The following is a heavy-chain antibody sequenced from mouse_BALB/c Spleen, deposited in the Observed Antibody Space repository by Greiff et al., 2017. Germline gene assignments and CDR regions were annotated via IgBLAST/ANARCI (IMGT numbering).Heavy chain of an antibody. J-gene: IGHJ3*01. D-gene: IGHD2-4*01. Sequence: DVMLVESGGGLVKPGGSLKLSCAASGFAFSSYDMSWVRQTPEKRLEWVAYISSGGGSTYYPDTVKGRFTISRDNAKNTLYLQMSSLKSEDTAMYYCARQGSTMIFAYWGQGTLVTVSA. CDR2: ISSGGGST. V-gene: IGHV5-12-1*01. CDR3: ARQGSTMIFAY. CDR1: GFAFSSYD.